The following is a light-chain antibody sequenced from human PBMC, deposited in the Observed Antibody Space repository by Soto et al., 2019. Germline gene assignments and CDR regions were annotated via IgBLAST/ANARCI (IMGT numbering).Light chain of an antibody. CDR2: GAS. J-gene: IGKJ2*01. CDR3: QNYDSSPYT. V-gene: IGKV3-20*01. Sequence: ETVLTQSPGTLSLSPGETATLSCRASQSVASNSLAWYQQKPGQAPRLLVYGASGRATDIPDRFSGRGCGTDFTLTINRLVPEDFAVYYCQNYDSSPYTFGQGTKLEIK. CDR1: QSVASNS.